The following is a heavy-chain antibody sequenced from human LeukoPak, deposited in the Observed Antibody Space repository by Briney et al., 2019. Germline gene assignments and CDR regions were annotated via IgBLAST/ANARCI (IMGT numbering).Heavy chain of an antibody. V-gene: IGHV3-48*01. CDR3: VRDYRYAGHESVY. D-gene: IGHD5-12*01. Sequence: GGSLRLSCAASGFTFSSYSMNWVRQAPGKGLEWVSYISSSSSTIYYADSVKGRFTISRDNAKNSLYLQMNSLRAEDTAVYYCVRDYRYAGHESVYWGQGTLVTVSS. CDR2: ISSSSSTI. CDR1: GFTFSSYS. J-gene: IGHJ4*02.